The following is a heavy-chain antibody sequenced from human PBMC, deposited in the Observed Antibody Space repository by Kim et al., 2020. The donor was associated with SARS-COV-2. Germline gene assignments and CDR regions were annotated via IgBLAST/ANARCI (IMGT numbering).Heavy chain of an antibody. J-gene: IGHJ5*02. CDR2: ISTDSSTS. D-gene: IGHD5-12*01. Sequence: GGSLRLSCAVSGFTFSDHHMTWIRQAPGKALEWVSYISTDSSTSYYAVSVRGRFTISRDNAKNSLYLRMTGLRAEDTATYYCARVFHPSYHSLYDFD. CDR1: GFTFSDHH. V-gene: IGHV3-11*01. CDR3: ARVFHPSYHSLYDFD.